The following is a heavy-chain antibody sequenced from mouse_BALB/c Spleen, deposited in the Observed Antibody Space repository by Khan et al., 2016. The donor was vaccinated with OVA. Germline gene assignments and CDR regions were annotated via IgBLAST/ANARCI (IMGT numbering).Heavy chain of an antibody. V-gene: IGHV3-2*02. J-gene: IGHJ4*01. Sequence: VQLKESGPGLVKPSQSLSLTCTVTGYSITSDYAWNWIRQFPGNKLEWMGYITYSGSTNYNPALKSRISITRDTSNNPFFLQLNSVTTADTATYYCARDGARYSYAMDYWGQGTSVTVSS. CDR1: GYSITSDYA. D-gene: IGHD1-1*02. CDR3: ARDGARYSYAMDY. CDR2: ITYSGST.